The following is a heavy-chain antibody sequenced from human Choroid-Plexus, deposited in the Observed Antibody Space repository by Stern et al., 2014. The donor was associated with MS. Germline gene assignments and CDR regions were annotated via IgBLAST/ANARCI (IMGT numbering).Heavy chain of an antibody. D-gene: IGHD2/OR15-2a*01. J-gene: IGHJ5*02. CDR1: DFTFGSCA. CDR3: AKDRHYLTYFFDH. V-gene: IGHV3-30*18. Sequence: QVQLVQSGGGVVQPGRPLRLSCVASDFTFGSCARHWVRQAPGKGLEWVAGVTYDGSNKYYADSVKGRFTISRDNSQNTLYMQMSSLRPEDTAVYYCAKDRHYLTYFFDHWGQGSLVTVSS. CDR2: VTYDGSNK.